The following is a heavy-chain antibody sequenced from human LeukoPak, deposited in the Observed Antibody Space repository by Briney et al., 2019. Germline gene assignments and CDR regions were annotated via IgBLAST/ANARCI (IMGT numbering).Heavy chain of an antibody. CDR1: GGSISSGHYY. Sequence: PSETLSLTCTVPGGSISSGHYYWSWIRQHPAKGLEWIGYIFYSGATYYDPSLKSRVTISVDTSKNQFSLKVTSVTAADTAVYYCARTLGDSRFDPWGQGTLVTVSS. J-gene: IGHJ5*02. CDR2: IFYSGAT. CDR3: ARTLGDSRFDP. V-gene: IGHV4-31*03. D-gene: IGHD2-21*01.